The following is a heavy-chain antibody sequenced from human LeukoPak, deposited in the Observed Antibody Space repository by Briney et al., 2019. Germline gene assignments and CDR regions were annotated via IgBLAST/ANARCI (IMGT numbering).Heavy chain of an antibody. CDR3: ARKKLRYFDWLPPDRGAFDI. J-gene: IGHJ3*02. V-gene: IGHV4-39*01. CDR2: IHYSGST. Sequence: RPSETLSLTCTVSGGSISSSSYYWGWIRQPPGKGLEWIGSIHYSGSTYYNPSLKSRVTISVDTSKNQFSLKLSSVTAADTAVYYCARKKLRYFDWLPPDRGAFDIWGQGTMVTVSS. D-gene: IGHD3-9*01. CDR1: GGSISSSSYY.